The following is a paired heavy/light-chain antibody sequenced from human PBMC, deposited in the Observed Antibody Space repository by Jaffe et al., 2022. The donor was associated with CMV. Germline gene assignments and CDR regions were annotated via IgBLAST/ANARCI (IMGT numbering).Light chain of an antibody. Sequence: QSMLTQPPSVSAAPGQKVTISCSGSSSNIGNNYVSWYQQLPGTAPKLLIYENNKRPSGIPDRFSGSKSDTSATLGITGLQTGDEADYYCGTWDSSLNAYVFGIGTKVTVL. J-gene: IGLJ1*01. CDR1: SSNIGNNY. CDR2: ENN. V-gene: IGLV1-51*02. CDR3: GTWDSSLNAYV.
Heavy chain of an antibody. CDR1: GFTFSDYY. J-gene: IGHJ6*02. CDR2: ISSSATTI. CDR3: ARGGRWNYGYYYGMDV. V-gene: IGHV3-11*01. Sequence: QVQLVESGGGLVKPGGSLRLSCAASGFTFSDYYMNWIRQAPGKGLEWVSHISSSATTIYYADSVKGRFTISRGNAKNSLYLQMDSLRAEDTAVYYCARGGRWNYGYYYGMDVWGQGTTVTVSS. D-gene: IGHD1-7*01.